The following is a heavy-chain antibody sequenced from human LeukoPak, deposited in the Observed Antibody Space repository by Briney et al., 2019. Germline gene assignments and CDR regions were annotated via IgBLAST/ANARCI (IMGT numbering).Heavy chain of an antibody. Sequence: PGRSLRLSCAAAGFTFSSYWMSWVRQAPGKGLEWVASIKQDAGMEYSVDSLKGRFTISRDNAYNSLYLQMNSLRAEDTAVYFCARGSRDSSGYRYYLNYWGQGTLVTVSS. CDR1: GFTFSSYW. D-gene: IGHD3-22*01. CDR3: ARGSRDSSGYRYYLNY. CDR2: IKQDAGME. V-gene: IGHV3-7*01. J-gene: IGHJ4*02.